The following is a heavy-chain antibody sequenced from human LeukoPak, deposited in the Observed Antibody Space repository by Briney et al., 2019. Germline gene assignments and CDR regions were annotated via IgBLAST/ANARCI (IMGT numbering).Heavy chain of an antibody. Sequence: PGQSLRLSCAASGFTFSSYWMHWDSQAEERWLVWVSRINSEGSSTSYADSVKGRFTISRDNAKNTLYLQMNSLRAEDTAVYYCAGFWGYYYGMDVWGQGTTVTVSS. V-gene: IGHV3-74*01. CDR2: INSEGSST. J-gene: IGHJ6*02. D-gene: IGHD3-16*01. CDR3: AGFWGYYYGMDV. CDR1: GFTFSSYW.